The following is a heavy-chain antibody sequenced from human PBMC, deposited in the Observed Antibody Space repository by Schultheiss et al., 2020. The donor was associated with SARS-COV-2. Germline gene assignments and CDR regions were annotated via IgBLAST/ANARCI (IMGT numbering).Heavy chain of an antibody. CDR2: IYYSGST. CDR3: ASRRLRLGELSLYGNDY. Sequence: SGPTLVKPTQTLTLTCTFSGFSLSTSGVGVGWIRQPPGKGLEWIGYIYYSGSTNYNPSLKSRVTISVDTSKNQFSLKLSSVTAADTAVYYCASRRLRLGELSLYGNDYWGQGTLVTVSS. J-gene: IGHJ4*02. V-gene: IGHV4-61*05. D-gene: IGHD3-16*02. CDR1: GFSLSTSGVG.